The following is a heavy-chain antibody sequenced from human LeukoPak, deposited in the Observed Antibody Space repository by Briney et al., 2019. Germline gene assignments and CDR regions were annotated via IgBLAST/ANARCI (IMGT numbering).Heavy chain of an antibody. CDR2: INTDNGNT. Sequence: ASVKVSCKASGYTFNTYGISWVRQAPGQRPEWMGWINTDNGNTKYAQKFQGRVTMTTDTSTSTAYMELSSLRSDDTAVYYCARKGCTGDCYRFDPWGQGTQVTVSS. J-gene: IGHJ5*02. V-gene: IGHV1-18*01. D-gene: IGHD2-21*02. CDR1: GYTFNTYG. CDR3: ARKGCTGDCYRFDP.